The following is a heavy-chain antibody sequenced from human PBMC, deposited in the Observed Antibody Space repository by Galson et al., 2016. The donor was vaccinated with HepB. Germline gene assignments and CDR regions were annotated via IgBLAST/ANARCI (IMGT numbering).Heavy chain of an antibody. CDR3: ARGDIVGAIFDY. CDR2: ISTTSSYA. J-gene: IGHJ4*02. D-gene: IGHD1-26*01. CDR1: GFTFNYY. Sequence: SLRLSCAASGFTFNYYMSWVRQAPGKGLEWISYISTTSSYALYADSVKGRFTISRDNARNSLYLQMNSLRADDTAVYYCARGDIVGAIFDYWGQGTLVTVSS. V-gene: IGHV3-11*05.